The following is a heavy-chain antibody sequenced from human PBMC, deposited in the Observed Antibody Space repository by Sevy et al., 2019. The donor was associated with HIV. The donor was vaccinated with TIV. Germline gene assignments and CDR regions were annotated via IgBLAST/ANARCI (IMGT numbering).Heavy chain of an antibody. CDR1: GFTFSSYS. Sequence: GGSLRLSCAASGFTFSSYSMNWVRQAPGKGLEWVSSISSSSSYIYYADSVKGRFTISRDNAKNSLYLQMNSLRAEDMAVYYCASDGLREMATTPFDYWGQGTLVTVSS. CDR3: ASDGLREMATTPFDY. V-gene: IGHV3-21*01. J-gene: IGHJ4*02. CDR2: ISSSSSYI. D-gene: IGHD5-12*01.